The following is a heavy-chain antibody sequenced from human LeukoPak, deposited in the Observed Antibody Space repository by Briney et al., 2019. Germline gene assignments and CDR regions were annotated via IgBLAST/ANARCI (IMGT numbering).Heavy chain of an antibody. Sequence: PSETLSLTCAVYGGSFSGYYWSWIRQPPGKGLEWIGEINHSGSTNYNQSLKSRVTISVDTSKNQFSLKLSSVTAADTAVYYCARAYYDSSGYYSSYFDYWGQGTLVTVSS. V-gene: IGHV4-34*01. CDR2: INHSGST. D-gene: IGHD3-22*01. CDR1: GGSFSGYY. J-gene: IGHJ4*02. CDR3: ARAYYDSSGYYSSYFDY.